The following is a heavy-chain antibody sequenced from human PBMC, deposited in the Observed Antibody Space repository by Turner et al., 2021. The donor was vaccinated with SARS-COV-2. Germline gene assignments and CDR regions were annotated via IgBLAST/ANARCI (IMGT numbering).Heavy chain of an antibody. J-gene: IGHJ6*02. CDR1: GSTFTGYY. V-gene: IGHV1-2*02. Sequence: QVQLVQSGAEVKKPGASVKVSCRASGSTFTGYYMHWVRQAPGQGLEWMGWINPNSGGTNYAQKFQGRVTMTRDTSISTAYLELSRLRSDYTAVYYCARGASVTPDRYDYYYFGMDVWGQGTTVTVSS. D-gene: IGHD4-17*01. CDR2: INPNSGGT. CDR3: ARGASVTPDRYDYYYFGMDV.